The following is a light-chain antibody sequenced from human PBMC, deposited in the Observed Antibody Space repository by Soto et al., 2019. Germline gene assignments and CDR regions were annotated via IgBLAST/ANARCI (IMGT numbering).Light chain of an antibody. V-gene: IGKV1-39*01. CDR3: QQGHSVPRT. Sequence: DVQMTQSPSSLSASVGDKVTITCRSSQDISSYLNWYQQKPGRAPNLLIFAASSLQSGVPSGFNGSGSGTDFSLTISSLQPEDFATYYCQQGHSVPRTFGQGTKLEIK. CDR2: AAS. J-gene: IGKJ2*02. CDR1: QDISSY.